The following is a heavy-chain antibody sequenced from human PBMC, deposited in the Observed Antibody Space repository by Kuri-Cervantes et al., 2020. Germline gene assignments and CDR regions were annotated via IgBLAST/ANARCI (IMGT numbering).Heavy chain of an antibody. Sequence: GGSLRLSCAASGFTFSSYAMSWVRQAPGKGLEWVSAISGSGGSTYYADSVKGRFTISRDNAKNSLYLQMNTLRAEDTAVYYCARGYSYGYNYWGQGTLVTVSS. V-gene: IGHV3-23*01. J-gene: IGHJ4*02. CDR3: ARGYSYGYNY. CDR2: ISGSGGST. CDR1: GFTFSSYA. D-gene: IGHD5-18*01.